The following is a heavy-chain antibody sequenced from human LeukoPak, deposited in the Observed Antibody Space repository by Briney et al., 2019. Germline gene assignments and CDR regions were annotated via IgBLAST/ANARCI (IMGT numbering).Heavy chain of an antibody. CDR2: IIPIFGTA. D-gene: IGHD2-2*01. Sequence: SVTVSCTASGGTFSSYAISWVRQAPGQGLEWMGGIIPIFGTANYAQKFQGRVTITADESTSTAYMELSSLRSEDTAVYYCARREPYCSSTSCPLDYWGQGTLVTVSS. CDR3: ARREPYCSSTSCPLDY. CDR1: GGTFSSYA. V-gene: IGHV1-69*13. J-gene: IGHJ4*02.